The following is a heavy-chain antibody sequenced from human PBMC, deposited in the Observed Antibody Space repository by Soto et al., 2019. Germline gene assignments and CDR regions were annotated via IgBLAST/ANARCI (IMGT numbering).Heavy chain of an antibody. CDR2: INSDGSIT. CDR1: GFSFSSYW. V-gene: IGHV3-74*01. D-gene: IGHD2-15*01. J-gene: IGHJ4*02. CDR3: LRDIGRDGQGR. Sequence: EMQLVESGGGLVRPGGSLRLSCAASGFSFSSYWMHWVRQLPGKGLMWVSRINSDGSITNYADSVKGRFTISRDNAKNTLYLQMNSLRVEDTAMYHCLRDIGRDGQGRWGQGTLVTVSS.